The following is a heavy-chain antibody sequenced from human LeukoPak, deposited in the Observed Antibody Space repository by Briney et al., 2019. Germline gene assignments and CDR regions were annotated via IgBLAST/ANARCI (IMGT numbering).Heavy chain of an antibody. Sequence: SETLSLTCTVSGGSISSYYWSWIRQPPGKGLEWIGYINYSGSTKYNPSLKSRVTISVDTSKNQFSLKLNSVTTADTVVYYCARLVGGTQDFGSWGQGTLVTVSS. CDR1: GGSISSYY. J-gene: IGHJ4*02. CDR2: INYSGST. CDR3: ARLVGGTQDFGS. V-gene: IGHV4-59*01. D-gene: IGHD1-26*01.